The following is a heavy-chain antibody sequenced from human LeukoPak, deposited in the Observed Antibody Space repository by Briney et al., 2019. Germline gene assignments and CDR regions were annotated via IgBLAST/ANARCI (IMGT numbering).Heavy chain of an antibody. CDR2: IWYDGSNK. J-gene: IGHJ5*02. CDR3: AREKDYYDSSGYSNWFDP. Sequence: GRSLRLSCAASGFTFSSYGMHWVRQAPGKGLEWVAVIWYDGSNKYYADSVKGRFTISRDNSKNTLYLQMTSLRAEDTAVYYCAREKDYYDSSGYSNWFDPWGQGTLVTVSS. D-gene: IGHD3-22*01. V-gene: IGHV3-33*01. CDR1: GFTFSSYG.